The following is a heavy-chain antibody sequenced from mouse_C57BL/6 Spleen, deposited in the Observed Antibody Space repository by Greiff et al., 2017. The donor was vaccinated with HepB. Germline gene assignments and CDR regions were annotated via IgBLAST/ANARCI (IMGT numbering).Heavy chain of an antibody. J-gene: IGHJ4*01. CDR2: IDPSDSYT. CDR3: ARPINWDDYAMDY. V-gene: IGHV1-59*01. D-gene: IGHD4-1*01. CDR1: GYTFTSYW. Sequence: VQLQQSGAELVRPGTSVKLSCKASGYTFTSYWMHWVKQRPGQGLEWIGVIDPSDSYTNYNQKFKGKATLTVDTSSSTAYMQLSSLTSEDSAVYYCARPINWDDYAMDYWGQGTSVTVSS.